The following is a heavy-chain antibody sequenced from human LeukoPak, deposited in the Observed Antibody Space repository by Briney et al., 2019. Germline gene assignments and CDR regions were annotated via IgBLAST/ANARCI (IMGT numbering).Heavy chain of an antibody. CDR2: IYYSGST. CDR1: GGSISSGDYY. CDR3: ARGLQSHRYYYGMDV. J-gene: IGHJ6*02. Sequence: SETLSLTCTVSGGSISSGDYYWSWIRQPPGKGLEWIGYIYYSGSTNYNPSLKSRVTISVDTSKNQFSLKLSSVTAADTAVYYCARGLQSHRYYYGMDVWGQGTTATVSS. V-gene: IGHV4-61*08.